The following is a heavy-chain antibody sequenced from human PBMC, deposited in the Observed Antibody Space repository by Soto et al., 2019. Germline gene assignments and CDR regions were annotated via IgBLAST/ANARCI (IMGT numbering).Heavy chain of an antibody. CDR3: ASTYHYRSSSWGCWFDP. V-gene: IGHV1-2*02. CDR1: GYTFTGYY. CDR2: INPNSGGT. D-gene: IGHD6-6*01. Sequence: ASVKVSCKASGYTFTGYYMHWVRQAPGQGLEWMGWINPNSGGTNYAQKFQGRVTMTRDTSISTAYMELSRLRSDDTAVYYCASTYHYRSSSWGCWFDPWGQGTLVTVSS. J-gene: IGHJ5*02.